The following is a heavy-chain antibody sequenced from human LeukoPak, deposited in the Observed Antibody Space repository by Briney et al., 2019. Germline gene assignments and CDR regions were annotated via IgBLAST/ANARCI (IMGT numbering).Heavy chain of an antibody. CDR1: GFTFNQYG. D-gene: IGHD5-24*01. Sequence: GGSLRLSCAASGFTFNQYGMSWVRQAPGKGLEWVSAISGSGGSTYYADSVKGRFTISRDNSKNTLYLQMNSLRAEDTAVYYCAKEGEEVEMATIGAFDYWGQGTLVTVSS. J-gene: IGHJ4*02. CDR2: ISGSGGST. CDR3: AKEGEEVEMATIGAFDY. V-gene: IGHV3-23*01.